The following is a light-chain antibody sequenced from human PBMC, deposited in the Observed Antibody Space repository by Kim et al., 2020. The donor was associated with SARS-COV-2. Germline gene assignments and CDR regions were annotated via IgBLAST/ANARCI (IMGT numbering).Light chain of an antibody. CDR3: QVWDSRSDHPGV. Sequence: SYELTQPPSVSVAPGKTARITCGGNNIGSKSVNWYQQKPGQAPVLVIYYDSDRPSGIPERFSGSNSGNTATLTISRAEAGDEAGYYCQVWDSRSDHPGVF. V-gene: IGLV3-21*04. CDR2: YDS. J-gene: IGLJ3*02. CDR1: NIGSKS.